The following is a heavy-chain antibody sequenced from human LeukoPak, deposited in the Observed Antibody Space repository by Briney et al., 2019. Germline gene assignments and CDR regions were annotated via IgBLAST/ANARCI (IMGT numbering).Heavy chain of an antibody. CDR1: GFSFSSYG. CDR2: IRNDGSNK. D-gene: IGHD3-10*01. CDR3: TTGGSGSYYIFDY. Sequence: GGSLRLSCAASGFSFSSYGMHWVRQAPGKGLEWVAFIRNDGSNKHYADSVKGRFTISRDNSKNTLYLQMNSPKTEDTAVYYCTTGGSGSYYIFDYWGQGTLVTVSS. J-gene: IGHJ4*02. V-gene: IGHV3-30*02.